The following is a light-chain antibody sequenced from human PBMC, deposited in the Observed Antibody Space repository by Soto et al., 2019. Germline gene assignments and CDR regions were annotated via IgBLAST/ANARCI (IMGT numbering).Light chain of an antibody. CDR3: SSKTSSSSPFV. CDR2: EVS. V-gene: IGLV2-14*01. J-gene: IGLJ1*01. CDR1: TSDVGAYNY. Sequence: QSVLTQPASVSGSPGQSITISCTGSTSDVGAYNYVSWYNHHPGQAPQLMIYEVSNRPSGVSNRFSGSKSGNTASLTISGLQADDEGDYYCSSKTSSSSPFVFGTGTKLTVL.